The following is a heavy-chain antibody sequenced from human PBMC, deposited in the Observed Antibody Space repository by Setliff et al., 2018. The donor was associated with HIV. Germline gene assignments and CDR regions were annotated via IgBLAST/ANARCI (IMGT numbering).Heavy chain of an antibody. V-gene: IGHV3-49*04. Sequence: GGSLRLSCTTDGFTFGDYALSWVRQAPGKGLEWVGFIRSIAYGGTTEYAASVMGRFTISRDNAKNSLFLQMNSLRVDDTALYYCASLAGWGQGTLVTVSS. CDR1: GFTFGDYA. CDR2: IRSIAYGGTT. J-gene: IGHJ4*02. CDR3: ASLAG.